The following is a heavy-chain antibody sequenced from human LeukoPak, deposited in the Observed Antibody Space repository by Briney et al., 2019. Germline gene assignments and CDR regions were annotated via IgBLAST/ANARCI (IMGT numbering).Heavy chain of an antibody. J-gene: IGHJ4*02. V-gene: IGHV3-23*01. Sequence: GGSLRLSCAASGFTFSSYAMSWVRQAPGKGLEWVSTISGTGGSTYNADSVKGRFTIFRDNSKNTLYLQMNSLRADDTAVYYCAKSAATHMAAAGTFDYWGQGTLVTVSS. D-gene: IGHD6-13*01. CDR2: ISGTGGST. CDR3: AKSAATHMAAAGTFDY. CDR1: GFTFSSYA.